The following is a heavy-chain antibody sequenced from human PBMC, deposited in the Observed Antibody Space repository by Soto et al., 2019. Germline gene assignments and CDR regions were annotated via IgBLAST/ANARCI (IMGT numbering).Heavy chain of an antibody. J-gene: IGHJ5*02. CDR2: IIPIFGTA. V-gene: IGHV1-69*13. Sequence: GASVKVSCKASGGTFSSYAIRWVRQAPGQGLEWMGGIIPIFGTANYAQKFQGRVTITADESTSTAYMELSSLRSEDTAVYYCARGVVEQWLVLWFDPWGQGTLVTVSS. D-gene: IGHD6-19*01. CDR1: GGTFSSYA. CDR3: ARGVVEQWLVLWFDP.